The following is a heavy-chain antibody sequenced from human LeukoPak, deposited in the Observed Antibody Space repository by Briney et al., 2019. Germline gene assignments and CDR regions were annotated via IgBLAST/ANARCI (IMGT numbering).Heavy chain of an antibody. D-gene: IGHD2-21*01. CDR1: GGSISSYY. V-gene: IGHV4-59*01. J-gene: IGHJ5*02. CDR2: IYYSGST. Sequence: SETLSLTCTVSGGSISSYYWSWIRQPPGKGLEWIGYIYYSGSTNYIPSLKSRVTISVDTSKNQFSLKLSSVTAADTAVYYCAKSDLPPNWFDPWGQGTLVTVSS. CDR3: AKSDLPPNWFDP.